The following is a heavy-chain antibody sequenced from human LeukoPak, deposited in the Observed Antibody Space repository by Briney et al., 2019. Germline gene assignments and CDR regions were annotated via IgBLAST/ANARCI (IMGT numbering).Heavy chain of an antibody. CDR1: GGSFSGYY. CDR2: INHSGST. Sequence: PSETLSLTCAVYGGSFSGYYWSWIRQPPGKGLEWIGEINHSGSTNYNPSLKSRVTISVDTSKNQFSLQLNSVTPEDTAVYYCAVSRGEQWLVSYYYYYLDVWGKGTTVTVSS. D-gene: IGHD6-19*01. CDR3: AVSRGEQWLVSYYYYYLDV. J-gene: IGHJ6*03. V-gene: IGHV4-34*01.